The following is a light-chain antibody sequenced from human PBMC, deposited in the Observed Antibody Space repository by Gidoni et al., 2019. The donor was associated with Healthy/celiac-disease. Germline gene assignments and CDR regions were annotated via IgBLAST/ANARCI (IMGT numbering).Light chain of an antibody. CDR2: GAA. CDR1: QSVSSN. J-gene: IGKJ4*01. CDR3: QQYNNWPPLT. Sequence: EIVMTQSPATLSVSPGERATISSRASQSVSSNLAWYQQKPGQAPRLLIYGAATRATGIPARFSGSGSGTEFTLTISSLQSEDFAVYYCQQYNNWPPLTFXGXTKVEIK. V-gene: IGKV3-15*01.